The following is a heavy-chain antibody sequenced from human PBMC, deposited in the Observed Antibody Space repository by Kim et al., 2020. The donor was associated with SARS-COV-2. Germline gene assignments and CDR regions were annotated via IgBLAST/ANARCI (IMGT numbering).Heavy chain of an antibody. CDR2: IYYSGST. Sequence: SETLSLTCTVSGGSISSYYWSWIRQPPGKGLEWIGYIYYSGSTNYNPSLKSRVTISVDTSKNQFSLKLSSVTAADTAVYYCARDFWSGDTNWGQGTLVTVSS. J-gene: IGHJ4*02. D-gene: IGHD3-3*01. CDR1: GGSISSYY. CDR3: ARDFWSGDTN. V-gene: IGHV4-59*01.